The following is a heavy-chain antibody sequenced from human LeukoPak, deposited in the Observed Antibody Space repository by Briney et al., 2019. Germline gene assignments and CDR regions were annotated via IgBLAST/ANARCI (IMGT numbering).Heavy chain of an antibody. CDR1: GYTFTGYY. D-gene: IGHD2-2*01. J-gene: IGHJ4*02. CDR2: INPNSGDT. Sequence: ASVKVSCKASGYTFTGYYMHWVGQAPGQGLEWMGRINPNSGDTNYAQNFQGRVTMTRDTSISTAYMELSRLRSDDTAVYYCARDYCSSTSCLFDYWGQGALVTVSS. CDR3: ARDYCSSTSCLFDY. V-gene: IGHV1-2*06.